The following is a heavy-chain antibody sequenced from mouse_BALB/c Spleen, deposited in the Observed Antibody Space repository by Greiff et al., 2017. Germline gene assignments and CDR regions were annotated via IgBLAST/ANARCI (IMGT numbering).Heavy chain of an antibody. J-gene: IGHJ4*01. CDR1: GFNIKDYY. CDR3: ARHCGSSYDAMDY. D-gene: IGHD1-1*01. V-gene: IGHV14-1*02. Sequence: EVQLQQSGAELVRPGALVKLSCKASGFNIKDYYMHWVKQRPEQGLEWIGWIDPENGNTIYDPKFQGKASITADTSSNTAYLQLSSLTSEDTAVYFCARHCGSSYDAMDYWGQGTSVTVSS. CDR2: IDPENGNT.